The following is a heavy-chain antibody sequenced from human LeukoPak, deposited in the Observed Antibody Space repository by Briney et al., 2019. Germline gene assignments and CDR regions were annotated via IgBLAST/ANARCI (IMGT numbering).Heavy chain of an antibody. D-gene: IGHD5-18*01. CDR1: GFTFSSYW. V-gene: IGHV3-7*03. J-gene: IGHJ1*01. Sequence: GGSLRLSCAASGFTFSSYWMSWVRQAPGKGLEWAANIKQDGSEKYYVDSVKGRFTISRDNAKNSLYLQMNSLRAEDTAVYYCARADTAMVRIKDEYFQHWGQGTLVTVSS. CDR3: ARADTAMVRIKDEYFQH. CDR2: IKQDGSEK.